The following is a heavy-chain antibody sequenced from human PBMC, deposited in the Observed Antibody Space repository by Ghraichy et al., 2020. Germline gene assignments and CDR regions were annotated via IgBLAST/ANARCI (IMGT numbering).Heavy chain of an antibody. CDR1: GFTFSSYA. J-gene: IGHJ4*02. D-gene: IGHD6-19*01. CDR2: ISGSGGST. V-gene: IGHV3-23*01. CDR3: AKVSIAVAGFVPYYFDY. Sequence: GSLRLSCAASGFTFSSYAMSWVRQAPGKGLEWVSAISGSGGSTYYADSVKGRFTISRDNSKNTLYLQMNSLRAEDTAVHYCAKVSIAVAGFVPYYFDYWGQGTLVTVSS.